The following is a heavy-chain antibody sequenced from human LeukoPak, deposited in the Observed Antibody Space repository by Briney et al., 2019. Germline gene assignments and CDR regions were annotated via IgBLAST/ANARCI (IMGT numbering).Heavy chain of an antibody. CDR3: ARYYSDFDAFDI. V-gene: IGHV4-34*01. Sequence: FETLCLTCAVYGGSFSGHYWSWIRQPPGKGLEWIGEINHSGSTDYNPSLKSRVNTSVDTSKNQFSLRLSSVTAADTAVYYCARYYSDFDAFDIWGQGTMVIVSS. CDR1: GGSFSGHY. J-gene: IGHJ3*02. CDR2: INHSGST. D-gene: IGHD2/OR15-2a*01.